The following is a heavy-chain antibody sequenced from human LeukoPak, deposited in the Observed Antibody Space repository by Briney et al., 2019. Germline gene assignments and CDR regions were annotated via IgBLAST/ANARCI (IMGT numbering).Heavy chain of an antibody. D-gene: IGHD6-13*01. V-gene: IGHV3-53*01. Sequence: GGSLRLSCTVSGFTVSSNSMSWVRQAPGKGLEWVSFIYSDNTHYSDSVKGRFTISRDNSKNTLYLQMNSLRAEDTAVYYCARIGASSWYEDYWGQGTLVTVSS. CDR1: GFTVSSNS. CDR3: ARIGASSWYEDY. J-gene: IGHJ4*02. CDR2: IYSDNT.